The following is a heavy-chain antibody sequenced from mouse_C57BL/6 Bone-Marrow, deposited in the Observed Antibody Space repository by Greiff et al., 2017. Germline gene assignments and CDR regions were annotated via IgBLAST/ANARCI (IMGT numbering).Heavy chain of an antibody. CDR1: GFTFSSYG. V-gene: IGHV5-6*01. D-gene: IGHD1-1*01. J-gene: IGHJ4*01. CDR3: ARHRSSYAMDY. Sequence: EVQRVESGGDLVKPGGSLKLSCAASGFTFSSYGMSWVRPTPDQRLEWVATISSGGSYTYYPDRVQGRFTISRDNAKNTLYLQMSRLKCEDTAMYYCARHRSSYAMDYGGQGTSVTVAS. CDR2: ISSGGSYT.